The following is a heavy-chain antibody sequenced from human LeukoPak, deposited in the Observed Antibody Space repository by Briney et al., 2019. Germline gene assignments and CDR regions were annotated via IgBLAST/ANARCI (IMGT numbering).Heavy chain of an antibody. CDR2: ISSSSSYI. CDR1: GFTFSSYS. V-gene: IGHV3-21*01. D-gene: IGHD2-2*01. CDR3: ARGRADIVVVPAATPFDY. J-gene: IGHJ4*02. Sequence: GGSLRLSCAASGFTFSSYSMNWVRQAPGKGLEWVSSISSSSSYIYYADSVKGRFTISRDNAKNSLYLQMNSLRAEDTAVYYCARGRADIVVVPAATPFDYWGQGTLVTVSS.